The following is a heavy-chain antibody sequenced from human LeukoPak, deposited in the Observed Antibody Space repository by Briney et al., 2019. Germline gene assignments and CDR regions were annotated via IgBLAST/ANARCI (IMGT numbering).Heavy chain of an antibody. Sequence: GASVKVSCKASGYTFTSYGISWGGQAAGQGGEGMRWMSVYNGKTNYAKKLQGRVTMTADTSTSTSYMKLRSLRSDDTAVYYRARGPNISPFDYWGQGTLVTVSS. D-gene: IGHD3-3*02. J-gene: IGHJ4*02. CDR3: ARGPNISPFDY. CDR1: GYTFTSYG. CDR2: MSVYNGKT. V-gene: IGHV1-18*01.